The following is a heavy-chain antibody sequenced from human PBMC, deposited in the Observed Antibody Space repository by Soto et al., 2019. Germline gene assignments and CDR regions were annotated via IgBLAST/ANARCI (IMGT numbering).Heavy chain of an antibody. CDR3: AREENCSDGICYSEYFQR. V-gene: IGHV1-46*01. CDR2: VNPSGGST. Sequence: GASVKVSCKASGYIFTAYSMHWVRQAPGQVLEWMGVVNPSGGSTNYAQKFQGRITMTRDTSTSTVYMDLSSLTSEDTAVYYCAREENCSDGICYSEYFQRWGQGTLVTVSS. J-gene: IGHJ1*01. D-gene: IGHD2-15*01. CDR1: GYIFTAYS.